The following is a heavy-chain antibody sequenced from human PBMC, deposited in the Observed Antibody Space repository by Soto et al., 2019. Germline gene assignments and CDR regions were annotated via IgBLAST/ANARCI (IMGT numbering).Heavy chain of an antibody. Sequence: GGSLRLSCASSGFTFSTYAMSWVRQAPGKGLEWVSAISGSGGSTYYADSVKGRFTISRDNSKNTLYLQMNSLRAEDTAVYYCAKGRVLLWFGELSRLDPWGQGTLVTVSS. D-gene: IGHD3-10*01. V-gene: IGHV3-23*01. J-gene: IGHJ5*02. CDR3: AKGRVLLWFGELSRLDP. CDR1: GFTFSTYA. CDR2: ISGSGGST.